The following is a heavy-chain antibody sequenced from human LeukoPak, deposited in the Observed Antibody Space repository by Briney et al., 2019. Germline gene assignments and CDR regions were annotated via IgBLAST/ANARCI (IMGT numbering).Heavy chain of an antibody. V-gene: IGHV1-69*06. J-gene: IGHJ6*04. CDR3: ARSIVVVPAAMLAYYYYGMDV. Sequence: AVKISCKASVGTFSIYEISWVRHDTGQGVEWMGGIIPIFDTANYAQKSQGRVTITADKSTSKAYMELSSLRSEDTAVYYCARSIVVVPAAMLAYYYYGMDVWGKGTTVTVSS. D-gene: IGHD2-2*01. CDR1: VGTFSIYE. CDR2: IIPIFDTA.